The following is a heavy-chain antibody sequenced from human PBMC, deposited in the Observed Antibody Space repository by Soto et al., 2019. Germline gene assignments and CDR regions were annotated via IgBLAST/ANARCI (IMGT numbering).Heavy chain of an antibody. CDR2: INPSGGST. CDR3: PRDIVVVPARGLDY. CDR1: GYTFTSYY. Sequence: ASVKVSCKASGYTFTSYYMHWVRQAPGQGLEWMGIINPSGGSTSYVHKFQGRGTMTGETSTSTVYMELSSLSSEATAVYSCPRDIVVVPARGLDYWGQGTLVTVSS. V-gene: IGHV1-46*01. D-gene: IGHD2-2*01. J-gene: IGHJ4*02.